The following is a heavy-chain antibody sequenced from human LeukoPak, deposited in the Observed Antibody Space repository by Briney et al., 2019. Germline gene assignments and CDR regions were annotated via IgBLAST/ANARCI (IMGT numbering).Heavy chain of an antibody. D-gene: IGHD3-10*01. CDR1: GYTFTNSY. CDR3: ARDRAHYYGSGSLDP. J-gene: IGHJ5*02. CDR2: INPDGGNT. Sequence: GASVKVSCKASGYTFTNSYIHWVRQAPGQVLEWMGLINPDGGNTNYAQNFQGRVTLTRDTSTSTVYMELSSLRSEDTAVYYCARDRAHYYGSGSLDPWGQGTLVTVSS. V-gene: IGHV1-46*01.